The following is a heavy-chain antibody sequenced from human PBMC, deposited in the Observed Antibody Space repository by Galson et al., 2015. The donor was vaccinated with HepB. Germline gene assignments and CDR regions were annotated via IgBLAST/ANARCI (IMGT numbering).Heavy chain of an antibody. V-gene: IGHV1-69*13. J-gene: IGHJ4*02. Sequence: SVKVSCKASGYTFSSYAISWVRQAPGQGLEWMGGIIPIFGTANYAQKFQGRVTITADESTSTAYMELSSLRSEDTAVYYCARVLRGTGYLDYWGQGTLVTVSS. D-gene: IGHD3-10*01. CDR2: IIPIFGTA. CDR3: ARVLRGTGYLDY. CDR1: GYTFSSYA.